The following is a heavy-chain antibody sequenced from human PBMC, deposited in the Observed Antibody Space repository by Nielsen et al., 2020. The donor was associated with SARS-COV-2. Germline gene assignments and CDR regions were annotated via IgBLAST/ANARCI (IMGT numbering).Heavy chain of an antibody. CDR1: GFTVSSNY. Sequence: GESLKISCAASGFTVSSNYMSWVRQAPGKGLEWVSVIYSGGSTYYADSVKGRFTISRDNSKNTLYLQMNSLRAEDTAVYYCARGSDDSSGYYPTGIDYWGQGTLVTVSS. V-gene: IGHV3-53*01. J-gene: IGHJ4*02. CDR2: IYSGGST. CDR3: ARGSDDSSGYYPTGIDY. D-gene: IGHD3-22*01.